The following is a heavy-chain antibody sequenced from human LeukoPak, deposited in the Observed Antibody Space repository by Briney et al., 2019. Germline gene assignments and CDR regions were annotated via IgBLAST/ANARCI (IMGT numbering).Heavy chain of an antibody. Sequence: SETLSLTCTVSGGSISSYYWSWIRQPAGKGLEWIGRIYTSGSTNYNPSLKSRATMSVDTSKNQFSLKLSSVTAADTAVYYCARDVGDFWSGYYTDYYYYMDVWGKGTTVTVSS. CDR1: GGSISSYY. V-gene: IGHV4-4*07. D-gene: IGHD3-3*01. CDR2: IYTSGST. J-gene: IGHJ6*03. CDR3: ARDVGDFWSGYYTDYYYYMDV.